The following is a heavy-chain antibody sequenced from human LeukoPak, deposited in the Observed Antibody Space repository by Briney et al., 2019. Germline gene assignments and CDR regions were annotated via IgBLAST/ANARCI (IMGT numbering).Heavy chain of an antibody. J-gene: IGHJ5*02. D-gene: IGHD2-15*01. CDR2: IIPILGIA. V-gene: IGHV1-69*04. Sequence: GASVKVSCKASGGTFGSYAISWVRQAPGQGLEWMGRIIPILGIANYAQKFQGRVTITADKSTSTAYMELSSLRSEDTAVYYCARDQNPVVVVAATGVWFDPWGQGTLVTVSS. CDR1: GGTFGSYA. CDR3: ARDQNPVVVVAATGVWFDP.